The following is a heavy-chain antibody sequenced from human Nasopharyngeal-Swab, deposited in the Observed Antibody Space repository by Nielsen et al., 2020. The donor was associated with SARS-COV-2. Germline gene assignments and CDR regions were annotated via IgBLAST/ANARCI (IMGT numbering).Heavy chain of an antibody. Sequence: GGSLSLSWVAFGFSLNRHAMIWVRQAPGKGLEWASGISASGRATYYADSVEGRLTISRDNSRNTLSLQMNNLRAEDTATYYCARGCDTDCFRVDSWGQGTLVTVSS. J-gene: IGHJ4*02. CDR1: GFSLNRHA. V-gene: IGHV3-23*01. D-gene: IGHD2-21*02. CDR3: ARGCDTDCFRVDS. CDR2: ISASGRAT.